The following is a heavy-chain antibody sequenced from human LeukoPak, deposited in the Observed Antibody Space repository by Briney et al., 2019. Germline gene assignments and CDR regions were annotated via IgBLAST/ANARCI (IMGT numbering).Heavy chain of an antibody. D-gene: IGHD3-10*01. CDR3: ARGTVRGVFDY. Sequence: ASVKVSCKASGGTFSSYAISWVRQAPGQGLEWMGGIIPIFGTANYAQKFQGRVTITADGSTSTAYMELSSLRSEDTAVYYCARGTVRGVFDYWGQGTLVTVSS. CDR2: IIPIFGTA. J-gene: IGHJ4*02. V-gene: IGHV1-69*13. CDR1: GGTFSSYA.